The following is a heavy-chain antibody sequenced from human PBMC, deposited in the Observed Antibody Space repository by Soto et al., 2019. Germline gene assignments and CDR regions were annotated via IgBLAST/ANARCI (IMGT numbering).Heavy chain of an antibody. J-gene: IGHJ4*02. CDR3: AGRVGSGSYYFDY. V-gene: IGHV1-69*05. D-gene: IGHD3-3*01. CDR2: IIPIFGTA. Sequence: QVQLVQSGAEVKKPGSSVKVSCKASGGTFSSYAISWVRQAPGQGLEWMGGIIPIFGTANYAQKFQGRVTXAXDXXTSPADMERGSLRSEDTAVYYCAGRVGSGSYYFDYWGQGTLVTVSS. CDR1: GGTFSSYA.